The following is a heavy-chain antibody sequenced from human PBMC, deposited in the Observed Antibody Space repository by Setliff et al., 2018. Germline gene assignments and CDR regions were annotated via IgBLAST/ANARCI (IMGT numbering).Heavy chain of an antibody. D-gene: IGHD4-4*01. CDR1: GGYIARSYFY. J-gene: IGHJ5*02. V-gene: IGHV4-39*01. CDR2: MYYSGKT. CDR3: SRGPSKVQFDT. Sequence: ETLSLTCTVSGGYIARSYFYWGWIRQSPGKGLEWIGTMYYSGKTFYMPSLQSRVTISADTSTNQLSLKLSSVTAADTAVYYCSRGPSKVQFDTWGRGIQVTVSS.